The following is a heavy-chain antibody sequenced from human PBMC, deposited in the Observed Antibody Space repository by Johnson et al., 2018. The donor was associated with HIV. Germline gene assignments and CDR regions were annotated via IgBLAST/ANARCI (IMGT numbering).Heavy chain of an antibody. V-gene: IGHV3-30*04. CDR1: GFTFSSHA. D-gene: IGHD6-19*01. CDR2: ISYDGSNK. J-gene: IGHJ3*02. CDR3: ARPVVAVASTHHAFDI. Sequence: QVQLMESGGGVVQPGRSLRLSCVASGFTFSSHAIHWDRQAPGKGLEWVACISYDGSNKYYADSVKGRFTISRDNSKNTLYLQMNSLRAEDTAVYYCARPVVAVASTHHAFDIWGQGTMVTVSS.